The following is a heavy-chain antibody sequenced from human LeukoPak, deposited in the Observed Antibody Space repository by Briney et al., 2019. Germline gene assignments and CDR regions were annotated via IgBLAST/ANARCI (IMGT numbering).Heavy chain of an antibody. J-gene: IGHJ4*02. D-gene: IGHD3-22*01. Sequence: PSQTLSLTCTVSGGSISSGSYYWSWIRQPAGKGLEWIGRIYTSGSTNYNPSLKSRVTISVDTSKNQFSLKLSPVTAADTAVYYCARDYYDSSGYYFYWGQGNLVTVSS. V-gene: IGHV4-61*02. CDR2: IYTSGST. CDR1: GGSISSGSYY. CDR3: ARDYYDSSGYYFY.